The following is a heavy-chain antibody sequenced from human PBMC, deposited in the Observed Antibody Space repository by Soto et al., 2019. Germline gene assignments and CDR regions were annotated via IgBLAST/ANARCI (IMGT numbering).Heavy chain of an antibody. D-gene: IGHD2-2*01. J-gene: IGHJ4*02. V-gene: IGHV3-33*01. Sequence: QVQLVESGGGVVQPGRSPRLSCAASGFTFSSYGMHWVRQVPGKGLEWVAVIWYDGSNKYYADSVKGRFTISRDNSKNTLYLQMNSLRAEDTAVYYCARGPSYCSSTSCYFSYWGQGTLVTVSS. CDR1: GFTFSSYG. CDR2: IWYDGSNK. CDR3: ARGPSYCSSTSCYFSY.